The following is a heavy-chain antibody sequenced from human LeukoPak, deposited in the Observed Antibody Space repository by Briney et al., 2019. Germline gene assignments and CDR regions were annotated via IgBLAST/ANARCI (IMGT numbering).Heavy chain of an antibody. CDR3: AKDRGYSYGYRWDY. V-gene: IGHV1-2*02. Sequence: ASVKVSCKASGYTFTGYYMHWVRQAPGQGLEWMGWINPNSGGTNYAQKFQGRVTMTRDTSISTAYMELSRLRSDDTAVYYCAKDRGYSYGYRWDYWGQGTLVTVSS. CDR2: INPNSGGT. CDR1: GYTFTGYY. D-gene: IGHD5-18*01. J-gene: IGHJ4*02.